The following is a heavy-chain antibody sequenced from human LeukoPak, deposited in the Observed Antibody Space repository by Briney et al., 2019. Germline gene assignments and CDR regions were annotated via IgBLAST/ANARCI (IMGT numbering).Heavy chain of an antibody. V-gene: IGHV3-30*18. CDR2: ISYDGSNK. J-gene: IGHJ3*02. CDR3: AKERRYYDSSGYYYAGAFDI. Sequence: PGGSLRLSCAASGFTFSSYGMHWVRQAPGKGLEWVAVISYDGSNKYYADSVKGRFTISRDNSKNTLYLQMNSLRAEDTAVYYCAKERRYYDSSGYYYAGAFDIWGQGTMVTVSS. D-gene: IGHD3-22*01. CDR1: GFTFSSYG.